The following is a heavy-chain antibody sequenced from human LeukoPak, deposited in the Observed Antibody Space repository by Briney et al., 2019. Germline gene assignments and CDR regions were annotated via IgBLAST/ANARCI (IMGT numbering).Heavy chain of an antibody. Sequence: KTGGSLRLSCAASGFTFSNALMNWVRQAPGKGLEWVGRITSKTDGGTTDYAAPVKGIFTISRDDSKSALYLQMNSLKAEDTAIYYCATYNYGAATYWGQGTQVTVSS. CDR1: GFTFSNAL. CDR2: ITSKTDGGTT. V-gene: IGHV3-15*01. J-gene: IGHJ4*02. D-gene: IGHD4/OR15-4a*01. CDR3: ATYNYGAATY.